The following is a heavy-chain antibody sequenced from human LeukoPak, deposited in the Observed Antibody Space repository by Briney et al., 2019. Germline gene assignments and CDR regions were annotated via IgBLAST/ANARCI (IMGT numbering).Heavy chain of an antibody. CDR1: GFTFSNYW. D-gene: IGHD5/OR15-5a*01. J-gene: IGHJ4*02. CDR2: INSDGSST. V-gene: IGHV3-74*01. Sequence: GGSPRLSCVVSGFTFSNYWMHWVRQAPGKGLVWVSRINSDGSSTNYADSVKGRLTISRDNAKNTLYLQMNSLRAEDTAVYFCARGSPSRGYTVLFDDWGQGTLVTVSS. CDR3: ARGSPSRGYTVLFDD.